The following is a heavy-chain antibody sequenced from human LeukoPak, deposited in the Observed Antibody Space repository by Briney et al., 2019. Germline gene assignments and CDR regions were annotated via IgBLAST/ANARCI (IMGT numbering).Heavy chain of an antibody. Sequence: PGGSLRLSCVASGFTFNTYGIHWVRQAPGKGLEWVAGISRDGTSQDYADSVKGRFTISGDNSKNTLYLQMNSLRTEDTAVYYCARAAYCTSTSCHFSGYAQRPLDSWGQGTLVTVSS. CDR3: ARAAYCTSTSCHFSGYAQRPLDS. J-gene: IGHJ4*02. CDR2: ISRDGTSQ. CDR1: GFTFNTYG. D-gene: IGHD2-2*01. V-gene: IGHV3-30*03.